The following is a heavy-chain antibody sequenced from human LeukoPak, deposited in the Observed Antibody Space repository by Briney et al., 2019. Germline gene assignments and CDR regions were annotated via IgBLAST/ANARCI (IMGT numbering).Heavy chain of an antibody. CDR3: ARDAVATIRYYYYYMDV. CDR2: IYHSGST. CDR1: GGSFSGYY. V-gene: IGHV4-38-2*02. Sequence: PSETLSLTCAVYGGSFSGYYWGWIRQPPGKGLEWIGSIYHSGSTYYNPSLKSRVTISVDTSKNQFSLKLSSVTAADTAVYYCARDAVATIRYYYYYMDVWGKGTTVTVSS. D-gene: IGHD5-12*01. J-gene: IGHJ6*03.